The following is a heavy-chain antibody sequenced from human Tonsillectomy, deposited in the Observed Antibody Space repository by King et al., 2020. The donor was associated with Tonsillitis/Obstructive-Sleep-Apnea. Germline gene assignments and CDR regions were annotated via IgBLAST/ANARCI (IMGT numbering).Heavy chain of an antibody. CDR2: VYYSGST. CDR1: GGSISSSNYY. D-gene: IGHD3-3*01. V-gene: IGHV4-39*01. J-gene: IGHJ4*02. Sequence: LQLQESGPGLVKPSETLSLTCTVSGGSISSSNYYWGWIRQPPGRGLEWIGSVYYSGSTYYNPSLKSRVTISVDTSKNQFSLKLRSVTAADTAVYDCATLGESHYDFWSGYYPLFDYWGQGTLITVSS. CDR3: ATLGESHYDFWSGYYPLFDY.